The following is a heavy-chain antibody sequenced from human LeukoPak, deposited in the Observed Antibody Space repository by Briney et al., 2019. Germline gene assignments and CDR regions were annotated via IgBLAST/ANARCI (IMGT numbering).Heavy chain of an antibody. CDR1: GYTFTGYY. CDR3: ARVTAVYYYGSGSRSDSFDY. CDR2: INPNSGGT. D-gene: IGHD3-10*01. V-gene: IGHV1-2*02. J-gene: IGHJ4*02. Sequence: GASVKVSCKASGYTFTGYYMHWVRQAPGQGLEWMGWINPNSGGTNYAQKFQGRVTMTRDTSISTAYMELSRLRSDDTAVYYCARVTAVYYYGSGSRSDSFDYWGQGTLVTVSS.